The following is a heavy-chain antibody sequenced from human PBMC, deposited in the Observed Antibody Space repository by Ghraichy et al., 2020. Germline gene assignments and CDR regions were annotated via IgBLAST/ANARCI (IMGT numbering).Heavy chain of an antibody. J-gene: IGHJ4*02. D-gene: IGHD3-9*01. CDR2: ISWNSGSI. CDR1: GFTFDDYA. Sequence: GGSLRLSCAASGFTFDDYAMHWVRQAPGKGLEWVSGISWNSGSIGYADSVKGRFTISRDNAKNSLYLQMNSLRAEDTALYYCAKDKTGILTGYFDYWGQGTLVTVSS. CDR3: AKDKTGILTGYFDY. V-gene: IGHV3-9*01.